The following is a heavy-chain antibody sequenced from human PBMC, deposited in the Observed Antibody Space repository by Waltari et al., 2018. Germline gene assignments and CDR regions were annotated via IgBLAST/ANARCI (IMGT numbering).Heavy chain of an antibody. CDR2: INHSGST. D-gene: IGHD6-6*01. Sequence: QVQLQQWGAGLLKPSETLSLTCAVYGGSFSGSYWSWLRQPPGKGLEWIGEINHSGSTNYNPSLKSRVTISVDTSKNQFSLKLSSVTAADTAVYYCARKSIAARPKIDYWGQGTLVTVSS. V-gene: IGHV4-34*01. J-gene: IGHJ4*02. CDR3: ARKSIAARPKIDY. CDR1: GGSFSGSY.